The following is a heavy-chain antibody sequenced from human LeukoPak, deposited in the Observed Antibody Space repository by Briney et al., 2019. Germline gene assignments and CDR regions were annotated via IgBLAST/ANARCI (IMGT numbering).Heavy chain of an antibody. D-gene: IGHD2-15*01. CDR3: TTGERVSSGYCSGGSCYIDY. J-gene: IGHJ4*02. CDR2: IKSKTDGGTT. CDR1: AFTFSNAW. V-gene: IGHV3-15*01. Sequence: SGGSLRLSCAASAFTFSNAWMNWVRQAPGKGLEWVGRIKSKTDGGTTDYTAPVKGRFTISRDDSKNTLYLQMNSLKTEDTAVYYCTTGERVSSGYCSGGSCYIDYWGQGTLVTVSS.